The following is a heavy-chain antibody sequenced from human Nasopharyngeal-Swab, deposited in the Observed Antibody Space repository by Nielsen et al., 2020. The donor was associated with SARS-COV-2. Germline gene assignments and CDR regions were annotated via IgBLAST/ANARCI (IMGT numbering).Heavy chain of an antibody. V-gene: IGHV1-3*01. Sequence: WVRQAPGQRLEWMGWINAGNGNTKYSQKFQGRVTMTRNTSISTAYMELSSLRSEDTAVYYCASRYYDFWSGYPSAFDIWGQGTMGTVSS. D-gene: IGHD3-3*01. CDR2: INAGNGNT. CDR3: ASRYYDFWSGYPSAFDI. J-gene: IGHJ3*02.